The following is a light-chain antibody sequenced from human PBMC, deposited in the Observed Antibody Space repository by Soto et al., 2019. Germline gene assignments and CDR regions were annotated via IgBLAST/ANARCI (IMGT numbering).Light chain of an antibody. J-gene: IGLJ3*02. Sequence: QSALTQPASVSASPGQSITISCTGTSSDVGSYTYVSWYQQHPDKAPKLIIYEVSNRPSGVSNRFSGSKSGNTASLTISGLQAEDEADYYCCSYTTSSTLVFGGGTKLTVL. CDR1: SSDVGSYTY. CDR2: EVS. V-gene: IGLV2-14*01. CDR3: CSYTTSSTLV.